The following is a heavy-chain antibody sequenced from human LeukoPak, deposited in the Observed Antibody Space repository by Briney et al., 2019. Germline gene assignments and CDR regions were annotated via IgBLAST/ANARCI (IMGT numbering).Heavy chain of an antibody. D-gene: IGHD4-17*01. CDR2: IYFSGST. Sequence: PSETLSLTRTVSGGSISSSSYYWGWIRQPPGKGLELIGSIYFSGSTAYSPSLKSRVNISVDTSKNQFSLKLSSVTAADTAVYFCASRPTTWGFFDSWGQGTLVTVSS. V-gene: IGHV4-39*01. J-gene: IGHJ4*02. CDR1: GGSISSSSYY. CDR3: ASRPTTWGFFDS.